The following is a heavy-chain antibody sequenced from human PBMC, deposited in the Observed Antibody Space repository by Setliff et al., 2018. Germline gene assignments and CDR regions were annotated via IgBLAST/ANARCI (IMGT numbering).Heavy chain of an antibody. CDR1: GGSISSGSYY. CDR3: ARGRGYSYGSTFHYYYGMDV. J-gene: IGHJ6*02. D-gene: IGHD5-18*01. Sequence: SETLSLTCTVSGGSISSGSYYWSWIRQPAAKGLEWIGRIYTSGSTNYNPSLKSRVTISVDTSKNQFSLKLSSVTAADTAVYYCARGRGYSYGSTFHYYYGMDVWGQGTTVTVSS. CDR2: IYTSGST. V-gene: IGHV4-61*02.